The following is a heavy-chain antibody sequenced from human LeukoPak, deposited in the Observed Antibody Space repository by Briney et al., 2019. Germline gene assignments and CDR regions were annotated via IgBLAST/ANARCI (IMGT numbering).Heavy chain of an antibody. V-gene: IGHV3-30*02. D-gene: IGHD3-22*01. CDR2: IRYDGSNK. J-gene: IGHJ3*02. CDR1: GFTFSSYG. Sequence: GGSLRLSCAASGFTFSSYGMHWVRQAPGKGLEWVAFIRYDGSNKYYADSVKGRFTISRDNSKNTLYLQMNSLRAEDTAVYYCAKDAYYYDSSGYPAGDAFDIWGQGTMVTVSS. CDR3: AKDAYYYDSSGYPAGDAFDI.